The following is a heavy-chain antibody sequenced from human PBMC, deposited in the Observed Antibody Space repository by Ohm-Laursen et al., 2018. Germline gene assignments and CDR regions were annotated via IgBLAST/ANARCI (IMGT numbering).Heavy chain of an antibody. D-gene: IGHD3-22*01. CDR1: GFTFSNYA. CDR2: ISGSGGGT. CDR3: AKEYYYDSSGYSL. J-gene: IGHJ4*02. Sequence: SLRLSCAASGFTFSNYAMTWVRQAPGKRLEWISAISGSGGGTYYADSVKGRFTISRDNSKNTLYLQMNSLRAEDTAVYYCAKEYYYDSSGYSLWGQGTLVTVSS. V-gene: IGHV3-23*01.